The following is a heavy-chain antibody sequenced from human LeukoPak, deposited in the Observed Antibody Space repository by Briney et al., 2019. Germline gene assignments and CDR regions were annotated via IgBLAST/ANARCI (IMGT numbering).Heavy chain of an antibody. CDR1: GGSISTTHW. V-gene: IGHV4-4*02. CDR2: ISHSGGT. CDR3: ARVLYYYDSSGYRPDAFDI. D-gene: IGHD3-22*01. Sequence: KSSETLSLTCAVSGGSISTTHWWSWLRQPPGKGLEWIGEISHSGGTNYNPSLKSRVTISVDTSKNQFSLKLSSVTAAATDVYYCARVLYYYDSSGYRPDAFDIWGQATMVTVYS. J-gene: IGHJ3*02.